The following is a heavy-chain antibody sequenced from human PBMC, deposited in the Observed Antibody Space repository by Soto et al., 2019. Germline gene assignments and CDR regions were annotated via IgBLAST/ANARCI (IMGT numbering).Heavy chain of an antibody. D-gene: IGHD3-22*01. Sequence: GGSLRLSCAASGFTFSSYAMSWVRQAPGKGLEWVSAISGSGGSTYYADSVKGRFTISRDNSKNTLYLQMNSLRAEDTAVYYCAKPPYYYDSSGYYYYYFDYWGQGTLVTVSS. J-gene: IGHJ4*02. CDR1: GFTFSSYA. CDR3: AKPPYYYDSSGYYYYYFDY. V-gene: IGHV3-23*01. CDR2: ISGSGGST.